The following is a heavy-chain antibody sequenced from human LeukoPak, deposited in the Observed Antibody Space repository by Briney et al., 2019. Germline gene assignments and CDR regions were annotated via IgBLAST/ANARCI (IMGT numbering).Heavy chain of an antibody. V-gene: IGHV4-38-2*01. CDR3: ARADYYDSSAMDY. Sequence: SEILSLTCAVSGYSISSGYYWGWIRQPPGKGLEWIGSIYHSGSTYYNPSLKSRVTISVDTSKNQFSLKLSSVTAADTAVYYCARADYYDSSAMDYWGQGTLVTVSS. J-gene: IGHJ4*02. CDR1: GYSISSGYY. D-gene: IGHD3-22*01. CDR2: IYHSGST.